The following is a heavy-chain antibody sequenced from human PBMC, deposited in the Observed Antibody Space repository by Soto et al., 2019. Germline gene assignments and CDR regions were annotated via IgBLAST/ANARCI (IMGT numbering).Heavy chain of an antibody. Sequence: SETLSLTCAVSGDSISTSYWTWIRQSPGKGLECIGCIHYSGKSNYSPSLKSRVTISVDTSKNQFSLKLSSMTAADTAVYYCARDRRPGIAVAGGGWFDPWGQGTLVTVSS. CDR2: IHYSGKS. J-gene: IGHJ5*02. V-gene: IGHV4-59*01. CDR3: ARDRRPGIAVAGGGWFDP. D-gene: IGHD6-19*01. CDR1: GDSISTSY.